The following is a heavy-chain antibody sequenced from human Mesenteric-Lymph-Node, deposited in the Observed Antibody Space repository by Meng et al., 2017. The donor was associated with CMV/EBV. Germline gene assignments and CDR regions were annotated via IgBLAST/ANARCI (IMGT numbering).Heavy chain of an antibody. CDR3: AMSQITRVRGVINSWYFDL. CDR1: FTDSG. J-gene: IGHJ2*01. Sequence: FTDSGMNWVRQAPGQGREWLGWINTSAGDPTCAESFTERVVFSLDTSISTAYMQISSLKAEDTAVYYCAMSQITRVRGVINSWYFDLWGHGTLVTVSS. V-gene: IGHV7-4-1*02. D-gene: IGHD3-10*01. CDR2: INTSAGDP.